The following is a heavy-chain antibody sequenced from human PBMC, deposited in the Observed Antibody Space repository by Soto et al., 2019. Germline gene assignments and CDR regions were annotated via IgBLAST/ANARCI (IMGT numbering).Heavy chain of an antibody. CDR1: GFTFSSYA. J-gene: IGHJ4*02. V-gene: IGHV3-23*01. D-gene: IGHD2-15*01. CDR3: AKDGRADCSGGRCYIIY. Sequence: LGGSLRLSCAASGFTFSSYAMSWVRQAPGKGLEWVSAISGSGGSTYYADSVKGRFTISRDNSKNTLYLQMNSLRAEDTAVYYCAKDGRADCSGGRCYIIYWGQGTLVTVSS. CDR2: ISGSGGST.